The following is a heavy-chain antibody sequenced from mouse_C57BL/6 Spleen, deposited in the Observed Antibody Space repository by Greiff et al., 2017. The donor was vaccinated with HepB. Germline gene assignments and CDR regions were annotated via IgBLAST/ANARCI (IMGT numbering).Heavy chain of an antibody. CDR2: IYPGDGDT. CDR3: ARQTGTGEAWFAY. Sequence: QVQLKESGAELVKPGASVKISCKASGYAFSSYWMNWVKQRPGKGLEWIGQIYPGDGDTNYNGKFKGKATLTADKSSSTAYMQLSSLTSEDSAVYFCARQTGTGEAWFAYWGQGTLVTVSA. J-gene: IGHJ3*01. V-gene: IGHV1-80*01. CDR1: GYAFSSYW. D-gene: IGHD4-1*01.